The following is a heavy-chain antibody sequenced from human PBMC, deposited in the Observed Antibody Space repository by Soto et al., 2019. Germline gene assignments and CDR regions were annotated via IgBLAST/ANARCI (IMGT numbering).Heavy chain of an antibody. CDR2: IIPIFGTA. CDR1: GGTLSSYA. CDR3: ARDSWGDGGNSRGDDSFYI. J-gene: IGHJ3*02. Sequence: APLKVSSKASGGTLSSYAISWVRQAPGQGLEWMGGIIPIFGTANYAQKFQGRVTITADESTSTAYMELSSLRSEDTAVYYCARDSWGDGGNSRGDDSFYIWGQGTMVTVSS. V-gene: IGHV1-69*13. D-gene: IGHD2-21*02.